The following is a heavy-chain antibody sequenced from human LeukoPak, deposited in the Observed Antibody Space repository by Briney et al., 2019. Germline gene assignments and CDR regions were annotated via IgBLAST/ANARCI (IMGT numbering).Heavy chain of an antibody. D-gene: IGHD6-13*01. CDR1: GYTFTCYY. Sequence: ASVKVSCKASGYTFTCYYMHWVRQAPGQGLEWMGIINPSGGSTSYAQGFQGRVTMTRDTSTSTVYMELSSLRSEDTAVYYCARDLGIVANTGGDFDYWGQGTLVTVSS. V-gene: IGHV1-46*01. J-gene: IGHJ4*02. CDR3: ARDLGIVANTGGDFDY. CDR2: INPSGGST.